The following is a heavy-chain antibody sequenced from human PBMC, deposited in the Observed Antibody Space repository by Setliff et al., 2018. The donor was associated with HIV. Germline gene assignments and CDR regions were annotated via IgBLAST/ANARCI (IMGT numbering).Heavy chain of an antibody. Sequence: PSETLSLTCTVSGGSISSGGYYWSWIRQPPGKGLEWIGYIYYSGSTNYNPSLKSRVTISVDTSKNQFSLKLSSVTAADTAVYYCARDSVVRGVMVGMDVWGKGTTVTVSS. CDR1: GGSISSGGYY. V-gene: IGHV4-61*08. CDR3: ARDSVVRGVMVGMDV. J-gene: IGHJ6*03. CDR2: IYYSGST. D-gene: IGHD3-10*01.